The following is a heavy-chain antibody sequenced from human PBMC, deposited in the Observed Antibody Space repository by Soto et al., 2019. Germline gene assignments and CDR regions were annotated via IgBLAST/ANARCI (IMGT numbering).Heavy chain of an antibody. Sequence: QVHLVQSGTEVKKPGSSVTVSCKASGGTFSSSGFSWVRQAPGQGLEWMGMSVPSLDTTNYAQKCQARVTMTADEVKRTAYMELRSLRSEDTAVYYCARWPQPRYTADPYAVDVWGQGTRVIVSS. CDR2: SVPSLDTT. D-gene: IGHD3-16*02. J-gene: IGHJ6*02. CDR1: GGTFSSSG. CDR3: ARWPQPRYTADPYAVDV. V-gene: IGHV1-69*11.